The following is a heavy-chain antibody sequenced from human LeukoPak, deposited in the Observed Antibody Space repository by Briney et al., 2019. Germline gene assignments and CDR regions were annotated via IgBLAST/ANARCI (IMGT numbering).Heavy chain of an antibody. Sequence: GGSLRLSCAASGSTFSSYWMHWVRQAPRKGLVWVSRINSDGSSTSYADSVKGRFTISRDNAKNSLYLQMNSLRAEDTALYYCAKDIGYDILTGSNYFDYWGQGTLVTVSS. CDR1: GSTFSSYW. V-gene: IGHV3-74*01. CDR3: AKDIGYDILTGSNYFDY. J-gene: IGHJ4*02. D-gene: IGHD3-9*01. CDR2: INSDGSST.